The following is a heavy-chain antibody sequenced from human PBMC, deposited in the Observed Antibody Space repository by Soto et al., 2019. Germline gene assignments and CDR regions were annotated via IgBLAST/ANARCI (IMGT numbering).Heavy chain of an antibody. J-gene: IGHJ4*02. V-gene: IGHV3-11*01. CDR2: ISDSGSLT. CDR1: GSTFSAYY. CDR3: ARALVLGVGALSQ. D-gene: IGHD1-26*01. Sequence: QVQLVESGGGLVKPEGSLRLSCAASGSTFSAYYMSWIRQAPGKGLEWVSYISDSGSLTHYGDSVKGRFTISRDNAKASLYLQMDSLRAEDTAIYYCARALVLGVGALSQWGQGTLVTVSS.